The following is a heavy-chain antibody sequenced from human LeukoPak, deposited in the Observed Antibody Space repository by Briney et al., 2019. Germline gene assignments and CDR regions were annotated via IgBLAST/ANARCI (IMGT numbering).Heavy chain of an antibody. Sequence: ASVKVSCKASGYTFTGYYMHWVRQAPGQGLEWMGIINPSGGSTSYAQKFQGRVTMTRDTSTSTVYMELSSLRSEDTAVYYCARTAMGSDFWSGYYFPLGYYGMDVWGQGTTVTVSS. CDR3: ARTAMGSDFWSGYYFPLGYYGMDV. V-gene: IGHV1-46*01. CDR2: INPSGGST. J-gene: IGHJ6*02. CDR1: GYTFTGYY. D-gene: IGHD3-3*01.